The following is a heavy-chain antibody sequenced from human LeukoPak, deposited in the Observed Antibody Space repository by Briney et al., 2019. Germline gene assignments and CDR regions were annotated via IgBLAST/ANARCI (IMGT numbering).Heavy chain of an antibody. D-gene: IGHD3-16*02. J-gene: IGHJ1*01. CDR2: IRYDGSNK. CDR3: SLGELSSRAEYFQH. Sequence: GGSLRLSCAVSGFTFSSYGMHWVRQAPGKGLEWVAFIRYDGSNKYYADSVKGRFTISRDNSKNTLYLQMNSLRAEDTAVYYCSLGELSSRAEYFQHWGQGTLVTVSS. V-gene: IGHV3-30*02. CDR1: GFTFSSYG.